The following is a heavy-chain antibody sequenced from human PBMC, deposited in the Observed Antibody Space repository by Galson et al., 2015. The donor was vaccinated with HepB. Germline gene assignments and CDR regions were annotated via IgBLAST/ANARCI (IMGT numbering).Heavy chain of an antibody. J-gene: IGHJ4*02. CDR2: IRYDGNKK. CDR3: AKVLGPFGY. D-gene: IGHD2/OR15-2a*01. CDR1: GFTFSSYG. Sequence: SLRLSCAASGFTFSSYGMHCVRQAPGKGLEWVAFIRYDGNKKYSADSVKGRFTISRDNSKNTLYLQMSSLRADDTAVYYCAKVLGPFGYWGQGTLVTVSS. V-gene: IGHV3-30*02.